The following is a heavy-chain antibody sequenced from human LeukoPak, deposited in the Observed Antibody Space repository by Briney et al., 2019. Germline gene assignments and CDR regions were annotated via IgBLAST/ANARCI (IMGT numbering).Heavy chain of an antibody. CDR2: ISTYNGNT. J-gene: IGHJ6*03. CDR1: GYTFTSYG. V-gene: IGHV1-18*01. D-gene: IGHD2-2*01. Sequence: ASVKVSCKASGYTFTSYGISWVRQAPGQGLEWMGWISTYNGNTNYAQKLQGRVTMTTDTSTSTAYMELRSLRSDDTAVYYCARHTPDIVVVPAATNVYYYYMDVWGKGTTVTVSS. CDR3: ARHTPDIVVVPAATNVYYYYMDV.